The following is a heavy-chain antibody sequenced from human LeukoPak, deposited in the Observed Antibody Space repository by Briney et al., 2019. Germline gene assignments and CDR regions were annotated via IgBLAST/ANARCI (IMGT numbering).Heavy chain of an antibody. CDR1: GYSISSGYY. Sequence: SETLSLTCTVSGYSISSGYYWGWIRQPPGKGLEWIGSIYHSGSTNYNPSLKSRVTISVDTSKNQFSLKLSSVTAADTAVYYCARGVRQQLARQYYYYYYYMDVWGKGTTVTVSS. V-gene: IGHV4-38-2*02. CDR3: ARGVRQQLARQYYYYYYYMDV. CDR2: IYHSGST. D-gene: IGHD6-13*01. J-gene: IGHJ6*03.